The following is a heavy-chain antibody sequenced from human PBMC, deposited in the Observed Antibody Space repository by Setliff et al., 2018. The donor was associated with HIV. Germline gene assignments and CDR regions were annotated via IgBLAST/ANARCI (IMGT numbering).Heavy chain of an antibody. D-gene: IGHD1-26*01. CDR2: INPSGGST. CDR3: ARVGLGGAFDI. V-gene: IGHV1-46*01. Sequence: ASVKVSCKASGYTFTNYYIHWVRQAPGQGLEWMGIINPSGGSTTYAQNFQGRVTMTRDTSTSTVYMELRSLKSEDSAVYFCARVGLGGAFDIWGQGTKVTVSS. CDR1: GYTFTNYY. J-gene: IGHJ3*02.